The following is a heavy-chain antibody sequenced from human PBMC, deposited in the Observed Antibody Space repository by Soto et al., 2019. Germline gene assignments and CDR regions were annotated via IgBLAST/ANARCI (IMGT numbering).Heavy chain of an antibody. D-gene: IGHD3-16*01. V-gene: IGHV3-7*01. CDR2: LNPDGSVK. CDR3: ARDPYFGAIDY. Sequence: EVQLVESGGGLVQPGGSLRLSCGASGLAFSTSWMAWVRQAPGKGPEWVAELNPDGSVKRYVDAVRGRVTISRDNAKNSVYLQMNSLRVEDTAIYYCARDPYFGAIDYWGRGTLVTVSP. J-gene: IGHJ4*02. CDR1: GLAFSTSW.